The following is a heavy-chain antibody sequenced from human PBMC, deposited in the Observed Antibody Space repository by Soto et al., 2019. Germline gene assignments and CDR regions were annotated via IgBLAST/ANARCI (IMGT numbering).Heavy chain of an antibody. CDR1: GYTFTSYA. CDR2: INAGNGNT. V-gene: IGHV1-3*01. J-gene: IGHJ4*02. D-gene: IGHD6-19*01. Sequence: QVQLVQSGAEVKKPGASVKVYCKASGYTFTSYAIHWVRQAPGQRLEWMGWINAGNGNTKYSQMFQGRVTIKKDMSVSTVYMELTSLSSEDTALYYCARDSSSHSSGWYYFDSWGQGTLVTVSS. CDR3: ARDSSSHSSGWYYFDS.